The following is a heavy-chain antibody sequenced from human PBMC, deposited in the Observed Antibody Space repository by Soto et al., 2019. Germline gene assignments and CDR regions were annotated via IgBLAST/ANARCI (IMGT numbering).Heavy chain of an antibody. J-gene: IGHJ4*02. D-gene: IGHD6-13*01. CDR3: AREEFEAGRGHFGY. CDR1: GFTCSTSA. CDR2: ISKGGNKK. Sequence: QVQVVESGGGVVQPGGSLRLSCAASGFTCSTSAMHWVRQAPGNGLEGMAMISKGGNKKYYADSVKGRFTISSDISESTLYLQMNSLRTEDTAVYYCAREEFEAGRGHFGYWGQGTLVSVSS. V-gene: IGHV3-30-3*01.